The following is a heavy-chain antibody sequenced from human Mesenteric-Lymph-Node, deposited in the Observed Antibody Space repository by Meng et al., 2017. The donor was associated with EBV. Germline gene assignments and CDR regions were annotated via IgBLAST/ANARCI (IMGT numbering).Heavy chain of an antibody. CDR2: ISSSGSST. Sequence: QVQLVESGGGLVEPGGSLRLSCEASGFKFSDYYMSWVRQAPGKGLEWVSYISSSGSSTYYADSVKGRFSISRDNAKNSLYLQMSSLRADDTAVYYCARGRGMVSYYFDYWGQGTLVTVSS. CDR3: ARGRGMVSYYFDY. D-gene: IGHD3-16*02. J-gene: IGHJ4*02. V-gene: IGHV3-11*01. CDR1: GFKFSDYY.